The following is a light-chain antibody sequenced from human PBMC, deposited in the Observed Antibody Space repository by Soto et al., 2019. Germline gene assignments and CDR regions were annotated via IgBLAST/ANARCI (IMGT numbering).Light chain of an antibody. CDR1: SSDVGGYDF. Sequence: QSVLTQPPSASGSPGQSVTISCTGTSSDVGGYDFVSWYQLHPGKAPKLIIFEVAKRPSGVPDRFSGSKSGNTASLTVSGLLSEDEADYSCASYAGGNQVFGTGTKVTVL. CDR3: ASYAGGNQV. V-gene: IGLV2-8*01. J-gene: IGLJ1*01. CDR2: EVA.